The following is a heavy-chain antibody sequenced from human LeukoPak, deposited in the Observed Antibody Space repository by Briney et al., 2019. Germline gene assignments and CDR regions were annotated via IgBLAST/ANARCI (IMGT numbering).Heavy chain of an antibody. J-gene: IGHJ3*02. CDR3: AREGTGGRSWGSNAFDI. CDR2: ISSSRSDR. Sequence: GGSLRLSCAASGFTFSSYSMNCVSQAPGKGLEGVSSISSSRSDRYYADSVKGRVTISRDNAKNSLYLQMSRLREEDTAVYYCAREGTGGRSWGSNAFDIWGQGTMVTVSS. V-gene: IGHV3-21*01. CDR1: GFTFSSYS. D-gene: IGHD6-13*01.